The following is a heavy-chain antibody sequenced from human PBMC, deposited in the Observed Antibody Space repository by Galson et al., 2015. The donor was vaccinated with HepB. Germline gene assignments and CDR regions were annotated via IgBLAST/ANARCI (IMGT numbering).Heavy chain of an antibody. V-gene: IGHV1-18*01. CDR1: GYRFSSYG. J-gene: IGHJ3*02. CDR3: ARPQGYSSGWYDAFDI. CDR2: ISADNDNT. D-gene: IGHD6-19*01. Sequence: GYRFSSYGISWVRQAPGQGLEWMGWISADNDNTHYAQKLQGRVTMTRDTFTSTAYMELRSLRSDDTAVYYCARPQGYSSGWYDAFDIWGQGTMVTVSS.